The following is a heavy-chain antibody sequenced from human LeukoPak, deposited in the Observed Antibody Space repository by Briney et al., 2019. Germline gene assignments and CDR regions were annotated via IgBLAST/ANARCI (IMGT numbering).Heavy chain of an antibody. J-gene: IGHJ3*02. V-gene: IGHV3-30*02. CDR2: IRYDGSNK. Sequence: GGSLRLSCAASGFTFSSYGMHWVRQAPGKGLEWVAFIRYDGSNKYCADSVKGRFTISRDNAKNSLYLQMNSLRAEDTAVYYCARDHGEWGAFDIWGQGTMVTVSS. D-gene: IGHD3-10*01. CDR1: GFTFSSYG. CDR3: ARDHGEWGAFDI.